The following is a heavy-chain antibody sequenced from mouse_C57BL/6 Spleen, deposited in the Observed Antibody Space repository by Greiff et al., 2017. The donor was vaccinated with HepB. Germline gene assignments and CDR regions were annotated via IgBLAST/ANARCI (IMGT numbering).Heavy chain of an antibody. D-gene: IGHD1-1*01. CDR1: GYAFSSSW. CDR2: IYPGDGDT. CDR3: ARWGTTVFDY. Sequence: VQLVESGPELVKPGASVKISCKASGYAFSSSWMNWVKQRPGKGLEWIGRIYPGDGDTNYNGKFKGKATLTADKTSSTAYMQLSSLTSEDSAVYFCARWGTTVFDYWGQGTTLTVSS. V-gene: IGHV1-82*01. J-gene: IGHJ2*01.